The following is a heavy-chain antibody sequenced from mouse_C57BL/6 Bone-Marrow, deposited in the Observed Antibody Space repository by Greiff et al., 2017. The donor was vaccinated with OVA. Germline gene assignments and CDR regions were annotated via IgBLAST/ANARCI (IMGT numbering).Heavy chain of an antibody. CDR2: IYPGDGDT. CDR3: GIGERRNDY. J-gene: IGHJ2*01. V-gene: IGHV1-82*01. Sequence: VKLQQSGPELVKPGASVKISCKASGYAFSSSWMNWVKQRPGKGLEWIGRIYPGDGDTNYNGKFKGKATLTADKSSSTAYMQLSSLTSEDCAVYICGIGERRNDYWGQGTTLTVSS. CDR1: GYAFSSSW. D-gene: IGHD3-3*01.